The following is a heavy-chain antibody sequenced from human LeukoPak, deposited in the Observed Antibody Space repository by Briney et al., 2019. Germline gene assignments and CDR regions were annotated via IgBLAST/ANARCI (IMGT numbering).Heavy chain of an antibody. Sequence: GGSLRLSCAASGFTVSSKYMSWVRQAPGKGLEWVSVVYSSGSTYYADSVNGRFTISRDNSKNPLSLQMNSLRAEDTAVYYCATSLASARAAGYYFDYWGQGTLVTVSS. CDR3: ATSLASARAAGYYFDY. V-gene: IGHV3-66*01. CDR1: GFTVSSKY. CDR2: VYSSGST. J-gene: IGHJ4*02. D-gene: IGHD6-6*01.